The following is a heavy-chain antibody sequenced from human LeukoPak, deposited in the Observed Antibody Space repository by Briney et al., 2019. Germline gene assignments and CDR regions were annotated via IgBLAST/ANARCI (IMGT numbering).Heavy chain of an antibody. Sequence: PGGSLRLSCAASEFSFCSYAMSWVRQAPGKGLQWVSGISGRGDSTYYADSVNGRFTISRDNSKNTLYLQMISLRAEDTAVYYCAKGGGSYFRRVTYYYYYMDVWGKGTTVTVSS. CDR2: ISGRGDST. CDR1: EFSFCSYA. CDR3: AKGGGSYFRRVTYYYYYMDV. D-gene: IGHD1-26*01. J-gene: IGHJ6*03. V-gene: IGHV3-23*01.